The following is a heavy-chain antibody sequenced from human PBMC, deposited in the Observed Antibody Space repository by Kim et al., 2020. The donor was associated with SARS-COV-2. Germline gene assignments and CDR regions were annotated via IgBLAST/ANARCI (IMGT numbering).Heavy chain of an antibody. Sequence: GGSLRLSCAASGFIFSNAWMTWVRQAPGGGLEWVGRIKSKGHGDTTDYAAPGKGRFTISRDDSRSTLYLQMNSLKTEDTAVYYCSTVYTVAHPVLDYWGQGTVVTVSS. CDR3: STVYTVAHPVLDY. CDR2: IKSKGHGDTT. J-gene: IGHJ4*02. D-gene: IGHD4-17*01. V-gene: IGHV3-15*01. CDR1: GFIFSNAW.